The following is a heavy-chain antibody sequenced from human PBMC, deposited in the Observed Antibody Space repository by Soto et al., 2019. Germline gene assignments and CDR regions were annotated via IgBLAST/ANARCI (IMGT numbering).Heavy chain of an antibody. CDR2: IYYSGST. J-gene: IGHJ3*02. D-gene: IGHD4-17*01. CDR1: GGSISSSSYY. CDR3: ASLDYGGNSVAFDI. Sequence: QLQLQESGPGLVKPSETLSLTCTVSGGSISSSSYYWGWIRQPPGKGLEWIGSIYYSGSTYYNPSLKRRVTIPVDTSKNQFSRRLSSVTAADTAVYYCASLDYGGNSVAFDIWGQGTMVTVSS. V-gene: IGHV4-39*01.